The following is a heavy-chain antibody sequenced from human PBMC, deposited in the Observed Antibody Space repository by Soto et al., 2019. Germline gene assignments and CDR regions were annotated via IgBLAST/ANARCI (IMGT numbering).Heavy chain of an antibody. D-gene: IGHD3-16*02. Sequence: SETLSLTCTVSGGSISSGGYYWSWIRQHPGKGLEWIGYIYYSGSTYYNPSLKSRVTISVDTSKNQFSLKLSSVTAADTAVYYCAIQADDYIWGSYPGAYYMDVWGKGTTVTVSS. CDR3: AIQADDYIWGSYPGAYYMDV. J-gene: IGHJ6*03. CDR2: IYYSGST. V-gene: IGHV4-31*03. CDR1: GGSISSGGYY.